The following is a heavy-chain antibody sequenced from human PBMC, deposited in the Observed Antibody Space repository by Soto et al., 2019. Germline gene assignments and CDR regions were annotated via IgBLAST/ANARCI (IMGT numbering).Heavy chain of an antibody. V-gene: IGHV3-30-3*01. J-gene: IGHJ3*02. CDR2: ISYDESNK. CDR1: GFTFSSYA. D-gene: IGHD6-13*01. Sequence: QVQLVESGGGVVQPGRSLRLSCAASGFTFSSYAMHWVRQAPGKVLEWVAFISYDESNKYYADSVKGRFTISRDNSKNTLYLQMNSLRAEDTAVYYCARVRGSSWSEGAFDIWGQGTMVTVSS. CDR3: ARVRGSSWSEGAFDI.